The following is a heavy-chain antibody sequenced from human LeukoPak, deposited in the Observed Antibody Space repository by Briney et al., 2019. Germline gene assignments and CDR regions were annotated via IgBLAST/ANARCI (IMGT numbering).Heavy chain of an antibody. CDR3: ARRVTRIDYGMDV. J-gene: IGHJ6*02. Sequence: SETLSLTCTVSGGSISSYYWSWIRQPPGKGLEWIGYIYYTGSTNYNPSLRSRVTISLDTSKNQFSLKLNSVTAADTAAYYCARRVTRIDYGMDVWGQGTTVTVSS. V-gene: IGHV4-59*08. CDR1: GGSISSYY. D-gene: IGHD3-22*01. CDR2: IYYTGST.